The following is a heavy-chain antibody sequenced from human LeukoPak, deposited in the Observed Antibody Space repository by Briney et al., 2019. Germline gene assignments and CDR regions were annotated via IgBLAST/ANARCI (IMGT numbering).Heavy chain of an antibody. Sequence: SQTLSLTCTVSGGSISSGYYWGWIRQPPGKGLEWIGSIYHSGSTYYNPSLKSRVTISVDTSKNQFSLKLSSVTAADTAVYYCARDVVARSNWFDPWGQGTLVTVSS. J-gene: IGHJ5*02. CDR1: GGSISSGYY. V-gene: IGHV4-38-2*02. D-gene: IGHD2-21*01. CDR3: ARDVVARSNWFDP. CDR2: IYHSGST.